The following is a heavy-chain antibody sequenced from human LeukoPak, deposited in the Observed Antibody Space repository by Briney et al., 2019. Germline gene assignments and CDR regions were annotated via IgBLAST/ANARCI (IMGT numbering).Heavy chain of an antibody. V-gene: IGHV4-30-4*08. CDR3: AREDQLRDFFDY. D-gene: IGHD1-7*01. CDR1: GASISSGDYS. CDR2: IYYSGSP. J-gene: IGHJ4*02. Sequence: PSETLSLTCTVSGASISSGDYSWSWIRQPPGKGLEWIGYIYYSGSPYYSPSLKSRVTISLDTSKNQLSLKLSSVTAADTAVYYCAREDQLRDFFDYWGQGTLVTVSS.